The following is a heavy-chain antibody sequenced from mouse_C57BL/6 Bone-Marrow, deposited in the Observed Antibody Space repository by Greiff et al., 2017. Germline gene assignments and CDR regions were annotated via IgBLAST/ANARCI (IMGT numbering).Heavy chain of an antibody. V-gene: IGHV5-17*01. Sequence: EVQLVESGGGLVKPGGSLKLSCAASGFTFSDYGMHWVRQAPEKGLEWVAYISSGSSTIYYADTVKGRFTISRDNAENTLFRQMTSLRSEDTAMYYCARSYAMDYWGQGTSVTVSS. CDR3: ARSYAMDY. CDR2: ISSGSSTI. J-gene: IGHJ4*01. CDR1: GFTFSDYG.